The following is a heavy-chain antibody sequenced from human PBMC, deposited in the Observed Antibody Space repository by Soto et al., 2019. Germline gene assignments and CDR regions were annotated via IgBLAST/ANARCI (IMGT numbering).Heavy chain of an antibody. D-gene: IGHD1-26*01. J-gene: IGHJ4*02. CDR1: GGTFSSYA. V-gene: IGHV1-69*13. CDR3: AMPLRGGSYGPLGY. CDR2: IIPIFGTA. Sequence: SVKVSCKASGGTFSSYAISWVRQAPGQGLEWMGGIIPIFGTANYAQKFQGRVTITADESTSTAYMELSSPRSEDTAVYHCAMPLRGGSYGPLGYWGQGTLVTVSS.